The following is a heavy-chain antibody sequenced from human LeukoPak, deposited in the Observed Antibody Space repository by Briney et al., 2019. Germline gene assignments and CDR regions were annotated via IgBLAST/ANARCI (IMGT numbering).Heavy chain of an antibody. CDR1: GGSISSGGYY. V-gene: IGHV4-31*03. J-gene: IGHJ4*02. Sequence: SETLSLTCTVSGGSISSGGYYWSWIRQHPGKGLEWIGYIYYSGSTSYNPSLKSRVTISVDTSKNQFSLKLSSVTAADTVVYYCARDWSLDYWGQGTLVTVSS. CDR3: ARDWSLDY. CDR2: IYYSGST.